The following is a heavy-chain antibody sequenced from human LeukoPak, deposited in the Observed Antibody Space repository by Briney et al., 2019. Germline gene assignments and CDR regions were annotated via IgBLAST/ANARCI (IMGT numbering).Heavy chain of an antibody. CDR1: GYSISSGYY. Sequence: SETLSLTCAVSGYSISSGYYWGWIRQPPGKGLEWIGSIYHSGSTYYNPSLKSRVTISVDTSKNQFSLKLSSVTAADTAVYYCARGVATYYDILTGYPPDPSFDYWGQGTQVTVSS. CDR2: IYHSGST. J-gene: IGHJ4*02. D-gene: IGHD3-9*01. CDR3: ARGVATYYDILTGYPPDPSFDY. V-gene: IGHV4-38-2*01.